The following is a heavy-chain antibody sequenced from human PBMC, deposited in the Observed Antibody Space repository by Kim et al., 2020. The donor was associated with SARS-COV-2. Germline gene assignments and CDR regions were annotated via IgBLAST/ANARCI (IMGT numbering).Heavy chain of an antibody. V-gene: IGHV4-31*03. CDR1: GGSISSGGYY. Sequence: SETLSLTCTVSGGSISSGGYYWSWIRQHPGKGLEWIGYIYYSGSTYYNPSLKSRVTISVDTSKNQFSLKLSSVTAADTAVYYCARTGVTTPEIWGQGTMVTVSS. CDR2: IYYSGST. D-gene: IGHD4-17*01. CDR3: ARTGVTTPEI. J-gene: IGHJ3*02.